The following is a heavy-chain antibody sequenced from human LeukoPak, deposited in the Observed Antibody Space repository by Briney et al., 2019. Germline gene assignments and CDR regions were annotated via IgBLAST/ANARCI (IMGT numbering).Heavy chain of an antibody. J-gene: IGHJ4*02. Sequence: PGGSLRLSCAASGFTFSSYAMSWVRQAPGKGLEWVSGISGSGGSTYYADSVKGRFTISRDNSKNTVYLQMNSLRAEDTAVYYCAKDLSSAVAGYWGQETLVTVSS. V-gene: IGHV3-23*01. D-gene: IGHD6-19*01. CDR3: AKDLSSAVAGY. CDR1: GFTFSSYA. CDR2: ISGSGGST.